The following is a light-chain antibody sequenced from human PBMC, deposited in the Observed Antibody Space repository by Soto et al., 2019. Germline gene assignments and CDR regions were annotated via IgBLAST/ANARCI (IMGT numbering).Light chain of an antibody. CDR3: QQYYSYPWT. J-gene: IGKJ1*01. V-gene: IGKV1-5*03. CDR2: KAS. Sequence: DIQMTQSPSTLSASVGDRVTITCRDSQSISSWLAWYQQKPGKVPNLLIYKASRLESGVPSRFSGSGSGTESTLTISSLQPDDFATYYCQQYYSYPWTFGQGTNVEIK. CDR1: QSISSW.